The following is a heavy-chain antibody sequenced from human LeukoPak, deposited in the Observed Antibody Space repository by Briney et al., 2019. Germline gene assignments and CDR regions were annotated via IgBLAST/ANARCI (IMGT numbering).Heavy chain of an antibody. Sequence: SQTLSLTCTVSGDSISNGDYYWSWIRQPPGKGLEWIGYIHDSGSTYYNPSLKTRLAMSVDTSKNQFSLNLSSVTAADTAVYYCARDNTVSITLIPRRDWLDPWGQGILVTVS. J-gene: IGHJ5*02. D-gene: IGHD3-22*01. V-gene: IGHV4-30-4*01. CDR3: ARDNTVSITLIPRRDWLDP. CDR1: GDSISNGDYY. CDR2: IHDSGST.